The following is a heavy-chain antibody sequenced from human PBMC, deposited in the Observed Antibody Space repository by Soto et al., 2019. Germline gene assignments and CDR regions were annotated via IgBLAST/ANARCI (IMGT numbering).Heavy chain of an antibody. CDR1: GFTFDDYA. CDR3: AKDRGLVLSFYFDY. D-gene: IGHD6-19*01. CDR2: ISWNSGSI. J-gene: IGHJ4*02. V-gene: IGHV3-9*01. Sequence: DVQLVESGGGLVQPGRSLRLSCAASGFTFDDYAMHWVRQAPGKGLEWVSGISWNSGSIGYADSVKGRFTNSRDNAKNALYLQMNSLRAEDTALYYCAKDRGLVLSFYFDYWGQGTLVTVSS.